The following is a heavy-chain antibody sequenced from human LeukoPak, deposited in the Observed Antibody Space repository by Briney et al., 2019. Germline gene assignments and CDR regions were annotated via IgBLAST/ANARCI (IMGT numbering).Heavy chain of an antibody. CDR2: IYYTGST. Sequence: PSETLSLTCTVSGDSISSYYWSWIRQPPGKGLEWIGYIYYTGSTNYNPSLKSRVTISVDTSKNQFSLKLTSVAAADTAVYYCARRKPYTNGWYYFDYWGQGTLVTVSS. V-gene: IGHV4-59*08. CDR1: GDSISSYY. CDR3: ARRKPYTNGWYYFDY. D-gene: IGHD6-19*01. J-gene: IGHJ4*02.